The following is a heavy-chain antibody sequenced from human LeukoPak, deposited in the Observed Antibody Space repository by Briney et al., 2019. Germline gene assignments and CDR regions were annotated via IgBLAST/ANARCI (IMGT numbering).Heavy chain of an antibody. Sequence: GGSLRLSYAASGFTFSSYAMSWVRQAPGKGLEWVSAISGSGGSTYYADSVKGRFTISRDNSKNTLYLQMNSLRAEDTAVYYCAKCEGIVGALPTAMDAFDIWGQGTMVTVSS. CDR3: AKCEGIVGALPTAMDAFDI. V-gene: IGHV3-23*01. CDR1: GFTFSSYA. CDR2: ISGSGGST. D-gene: IGHD1-26*01. J-gene: IGHJ3*02.